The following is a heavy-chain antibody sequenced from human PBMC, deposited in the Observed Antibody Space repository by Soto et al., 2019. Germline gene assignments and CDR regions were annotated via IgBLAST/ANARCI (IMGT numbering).Heavy chain of an antibody. J-gene: IGHJ4*02. CDR1: GGSISSYY. Sequence: PSETLSLTCAVSGGSISSYYWSWIRQPPGKGLEWIGYIYYSGSTNYNPSLKSRVTISVDTSKNQFSLKLTSVTAADTAVYYCARSLYTSGWWTPPFDYWGQGTLVTVSS. V-gene: IGHV4-59*01. D-gene: IGHD6-19*01. CDR3: ARSLYTSGWWTPPFDY. CDR2: IYYSGST.